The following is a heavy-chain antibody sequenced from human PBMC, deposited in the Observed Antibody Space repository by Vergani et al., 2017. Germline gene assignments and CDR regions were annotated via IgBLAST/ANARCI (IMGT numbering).Heavy chain of an antibody. CDR3: VRGRYSGSSSPYYDL. D-gene: IGHD1-26*01. Sequence: QVQLLESGPGLVKPSQTLSLTCSVSGESITRHSYYWTWIRQPAGKPLEWVGHIYVDGSTNYNPSLKSRVSISLDTSKNQLSLRLTSVTAADTAVCYCVRGRYSGSSSPYYDLWGHGTLVRVSS. J-gene: IGHJ4*01. CDR1: GESITRHSYY. CDR2: IYVDGST. V-gene: IGHV4-61*02.